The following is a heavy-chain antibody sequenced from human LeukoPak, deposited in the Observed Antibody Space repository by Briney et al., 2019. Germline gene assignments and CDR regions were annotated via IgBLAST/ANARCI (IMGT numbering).Heavy chain of an antibody. CDR1: GGSISSDVHY. CDR3: TRRGSGNGGTYAGMDV. Sequence: ETLSLTCTVAGGSISSDVHYWDWIRQAPGKGLEWIGSLLYNGNTWYNPSLESRVTISVDTSENQFSLRLTSVNAADTALYFCTRRGSGNGGTYAGMDVWGPGTSVTVS. CDR2: LLYNGNT. J-gene: IGHJ6*02. D-gene: IGHD1-26*01. V-gene: IGHV4-39*01.